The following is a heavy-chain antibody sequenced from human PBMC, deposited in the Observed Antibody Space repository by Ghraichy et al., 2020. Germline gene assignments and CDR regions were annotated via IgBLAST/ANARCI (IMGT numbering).Heavy chain of an antibody. V-gene: IGHV4-59*11. Sequence: SETLSLTCTVSGGSISSHYWSWIRQPPGKGLEWIGYIYYSGSTNYNPSLKSRVTISIDTSKNQFSLKLSSVTAADTAVYHCARLLGYMGGGRPVYYFDFWGQGTRVTVSS. CDR1: GGSISSHY. D-gene: IGHD1-1*01. CDR2: IYYSGST. J-gene: IGHJ4*02. CDR3: ARLLGYMGGGRPVYYFDF.